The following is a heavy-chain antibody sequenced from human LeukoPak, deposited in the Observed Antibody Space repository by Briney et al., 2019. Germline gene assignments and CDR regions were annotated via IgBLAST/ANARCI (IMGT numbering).Heavy chain of an antibody. Sequence: PGGSLRLSCAASGFTFSDYYMSWVRQAPGKGLEWVANIKQDGSQKYYVDSVKGRFTISRDNAKNSLYLQMNSLRAEDTAVYYCARDSGGSYWGQGTLVTVSS. V-gene: IGHV3-7*01. CDR1: GFTFSDYY. D-gene: IGHD2-15*01. CDR2: IKQDGSQK. CDR3: ARDSGGSY. J-gene: IGHJ4*02.